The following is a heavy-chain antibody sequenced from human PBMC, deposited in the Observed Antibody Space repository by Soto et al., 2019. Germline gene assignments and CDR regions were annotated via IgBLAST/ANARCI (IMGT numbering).Heavy chain of an antibody. CDR1: GYTFTSYG. CDR3: ARAARRYCTNGVRWGGYFDY. Sequence: QVQLVQSGAEVKKPGASVKVSCKASGYTFTSYGISWVRQAPGQGLEWMGWISAYNGNTNYAQKLQGRVTMTTDTSTSTAYMELRSLRSDDTAVYYCARAARRYCTNGVRWGGYFDYWGQGTLVTVSS. CDR2: ISAYNGNT. J-gene: IGHJ4*02. V-gene: IGHV1-18*04. D-gene: IGHD2-8*01.